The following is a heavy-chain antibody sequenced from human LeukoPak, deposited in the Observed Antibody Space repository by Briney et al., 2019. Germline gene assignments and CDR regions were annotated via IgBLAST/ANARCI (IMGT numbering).Heavy chain of an antibody. CDR1: GFTFSSYH. CDR2: ISYDGSNK. J-gene: IGHJ6*02. CDR3: AKDLDEQYGMEV. Sequence: GGSLRLSCTASGFTFSSYHMHWVRQAPGKGLEWVAVISYDGSNKDYADSVKGRSTISRDNSKKTLYLQMNSLRAEDTAVYYCAKDLDEQYGMEVWGQGTTVTVS. D-gene: IGHD1/OR15-1a*01. V-gene: IGHV3-30*18.